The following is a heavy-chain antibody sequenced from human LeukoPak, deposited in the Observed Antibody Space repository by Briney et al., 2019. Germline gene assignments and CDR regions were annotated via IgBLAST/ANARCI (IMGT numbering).Heavy chain of an antibody. CDR3: ARKAPKKGWFDP. CDR1: GGSISSYY. J-gene: IGHJ5*02. Sequence: PSETLSLTCTVSGGSISSYYWSWIRQPAGKGLEWIGRIYTSGSTNYSPSLKSRVTISIDTSRNQFSLKLSSVTAADTAMYYCARKAPKKGWFDPWGQGTLVTVSS. CDR2: IYTSGST. V-gene: IGHV4-4*07.